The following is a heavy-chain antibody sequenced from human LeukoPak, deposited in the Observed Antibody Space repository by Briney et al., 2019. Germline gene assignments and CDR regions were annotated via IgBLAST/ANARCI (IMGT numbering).Heavy chain of an antibody. Sequence: GGSLRLSCAASGFTFTTNAMSWVRQAPGKGLEWVSAVSGSGANTYYAGSVKGRFTISRDNSKNTLYLQMNSLRAEDTAVYFCAKELIIQPTGTVAFDVWGQGTMVTVSS. D-gene: IGHD1-1*01. CDR2: VSGSGANT. CDR1: GFTFTTNA. V-gene: IGHV3-23*01. CDR3: AKELIIQPTGTVAFDV. J-gene: IGHJ3*01.